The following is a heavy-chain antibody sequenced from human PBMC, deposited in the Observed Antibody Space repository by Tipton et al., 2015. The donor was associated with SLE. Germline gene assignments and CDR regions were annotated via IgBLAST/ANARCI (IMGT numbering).Heavy chain of an antibody. Sequence: TLSLTCTVSGDSFRSSSYYWTWIRQPAGKGLEWIWRIFSSGYTNYNPSLKSRVTLSVDTSRNQFFLRLSSVSAADTAVYYCALVAAVGRIDYWGQGTLVTVSS. CDR1: GDSFRSSSYY. J-gene: IGHJ4*02. V-gene: IGHV4-61*02. CDR2: IFSSGYT. D-gene: IGHD6-13*01. CDR3: ALVAAVGRIDY.